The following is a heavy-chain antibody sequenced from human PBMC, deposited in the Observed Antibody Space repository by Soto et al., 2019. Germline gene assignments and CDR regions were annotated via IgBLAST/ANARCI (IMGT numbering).Heavy chain of an antibody. J-gene: IGHJ6*02. D-gene: IGHD2-2*01. CDR1: GFTFPDYA. CDR3: TTAAVTSRYYFYTLDV. CDR2: IRSKVYGETT. V-gene: IGHV3-49*03. Sequence: GGSLRLSCAASGFTFPDYALTWFRLPPGRGLEWVGFIRSKVYGETTEYAASVKGRFTFSRDDSGSIAYLQMTSLKAEDTAVYYGTTAAVTSRYYFYTLDVWGQGTTVTVSS.